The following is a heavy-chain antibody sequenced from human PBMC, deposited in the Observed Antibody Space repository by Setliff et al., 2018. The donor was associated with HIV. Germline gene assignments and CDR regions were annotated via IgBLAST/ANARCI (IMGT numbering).Heavy chain of an antibody. V-gene: IGHV1-18*01. J-gene: IGHJ4*02. Sequence: ASVKVSCKASGYTFTSYGISWVRQAPGQGLEWMGWISAYNGNTNYAQKLQGRVTMTTDTSTGTAYMELRSLRSDDTAVYYCASLRDYYDTSAYYTDARHWGQGTLVTVSS. CDR1: GYTFTSYG. D-gene: IGHD3-22*01. CDR2: ISAYNGNT. CDR3: ASLRDYYDTSAYYTDARH.